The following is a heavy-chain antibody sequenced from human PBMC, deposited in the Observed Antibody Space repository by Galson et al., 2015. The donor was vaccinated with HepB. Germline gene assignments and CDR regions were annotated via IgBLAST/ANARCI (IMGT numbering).Heavy chain of an antibody. V-gene: IGHV3-23*01. CDR1: GFTFSSYA. D-gene: IGHD3-22*01. CDR2: IRGGGGST. CDR3: AKKYDSSGYSYSAFDY. Sequence: SLRLSCAASGFTFSSYAMSWVRQAPGKGLEWVSAIRGGGGSTYYADSVKGRFTISRDNSKNTLYLQMNSLRAEDTAVYYCAKKYDSSGYSYSAFDYWGQGTLVTVSS. J-gene: IGHJ4*02.